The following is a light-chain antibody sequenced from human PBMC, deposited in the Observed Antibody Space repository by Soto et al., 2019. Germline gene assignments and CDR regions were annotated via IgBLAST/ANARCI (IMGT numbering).Light chain of an antibody. Sequence: DIQMTQSPSTLSASVGDRVTITCRASQSISSWLAWYQQKPGKAHKLLIYTASNLESGVPSRFSGSGFGTEFTLTISSPQPDDFATYYCQQYKSNSGYTFGQGTKLEIK. CDR1: QSISSW. J-gene: IGKJ2*01. CDR2: TAS. V-gene: IGKV1-5*03. CDR3: QQYKSNSGYT.